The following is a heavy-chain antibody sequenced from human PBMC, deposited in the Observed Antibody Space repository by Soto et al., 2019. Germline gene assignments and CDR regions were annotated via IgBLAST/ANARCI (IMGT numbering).Heavy chain of an antibody. D-gene: IGHD3-22*01. CDR2: IIPVYGTA. CDR1: GGTFSSYA. Sequence: QVQLVQSGAEVKKPGSSVRVSCKASGGTFSSYAISWVRQAPGQGLEWMGRIIPVYGTANYAQKFHGRVTITADESSSRANMELRSLRSEDTATYYFARVGGDSDSSAKYRGYYYYAMDVWGQGTTVTVS. J-gene: IGHJ6*02. CDR3: ARVGGDSDSSAKYRGYYYYAMDV. V-gene: IGHV1-69*18.